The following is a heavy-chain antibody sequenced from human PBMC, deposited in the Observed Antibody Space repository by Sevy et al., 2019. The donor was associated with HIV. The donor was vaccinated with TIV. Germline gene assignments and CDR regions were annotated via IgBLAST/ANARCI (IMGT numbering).Heavy chain of an antibody. CDR2: FYYSGNT. Sequence: SETLSLTCTVSGGSISSSSYYWGWIRQPPGKGLEWIGSFYYSGNTYYNPSLKSRFTISVDTSKNQFSLTLSSVTAADTAVYNCARQDTTMIYNYWGQGTLVTVSS. D-gene: IGHD5-18*01. V-gene: IGHV4-39*01. CDR3: ARQDTTMIYNY. J-gene: IGHJ4*02. CDR1: GGSISSSSYY.